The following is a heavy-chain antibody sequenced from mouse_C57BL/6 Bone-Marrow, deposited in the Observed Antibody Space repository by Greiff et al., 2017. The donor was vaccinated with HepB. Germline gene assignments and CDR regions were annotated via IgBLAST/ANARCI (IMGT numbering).Heavy chain of an antibody. CDR3: ARAPDYYGSSPYWYFDV. D-gene: IGHD1-1*01. Sequence: DVMLVESGGGLVKPGGSLKLSCAASGFTFSSYAMSWVRQTPEKRLEWVATISDGGSYTYYPDNVKGRFTISRDNAKNNLYLQMSHLKSEDTAMYYCARAPDYYGSSPYWYFDVWGTGTTVTVSS. J-gene: IGHJ1*03. CDR2: ISDGGSYT. V-gene: IGHV5-4*03. CDR1: GFTFSSYA.